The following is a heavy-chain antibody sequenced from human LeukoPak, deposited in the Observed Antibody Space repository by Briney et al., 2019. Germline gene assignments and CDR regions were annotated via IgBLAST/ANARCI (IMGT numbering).Heavy chain of an antibody. Sequence: ASVKVSCKASGYTFTSYGISWVRQAPGQGVEGMGWISAYNGNTNYAQKLQGRVTMTTDTSTSTAYMELRSLRSDDTAVYYCARPRYCSGGSCYGDWFDPWGQGTLVTVSS. V-gene: IGHV1-18*01. J-gene: IGHJ5*02. D-gene: IGHD2-15*01. CDR2: ISAYNGNT. CDR3: ARPRYCSGGSCYGDWFDP. CDR1: GYTFTSYG.